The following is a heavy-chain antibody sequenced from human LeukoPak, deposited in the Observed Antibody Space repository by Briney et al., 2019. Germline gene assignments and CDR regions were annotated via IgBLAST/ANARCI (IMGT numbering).Heavy chain of an antibody. Sequence: GGSLRLSCAAFGFTVSSNYMSWVRQAPGKGLEWVSVIYSGGSTYYADSVKGRFTISRDNSKNTLYLQMNSLRAEDTAVYYCGGSSWYYYYYMDVWGKGTTVTISS. CDR2: IYSGGST. V-gene: IGHV3-53*01. J-gene: IGHJ6*03. CDR1: GFTVSSNY. D-gene: IGHD6-13*01. CDR3: GGSSWYYYYYMDV.